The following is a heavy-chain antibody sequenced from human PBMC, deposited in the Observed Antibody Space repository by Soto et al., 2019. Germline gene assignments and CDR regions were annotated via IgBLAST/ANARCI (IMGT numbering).Heavy chain of an antibody. CDR3: ARDSRYWSSTSCYRYFDY. J-gene: IGHJ4*02. CDR2: ISAYNGNT. Sequence: ASVKVSCKASGYTFTSYGISWVRQAPAQGLEWMGWISAYNGNTNYAQKLQGRVTMTTDTSTSTAYMELRSLRSDDTAVYYWARDSRYWSSTSCYRYFDYWGQGTLVTVSS. D-gene: IGHD2-2*01. CDR1: GYTFTSYG. V-gene: IGHV1-18*01.